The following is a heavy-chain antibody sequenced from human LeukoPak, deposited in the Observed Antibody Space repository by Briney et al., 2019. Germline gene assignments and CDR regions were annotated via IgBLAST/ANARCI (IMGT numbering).Heavy chain of an antibody. CDR1: GFTFSDYN. J-gene: IGHJ4*02. Sequence: GGSLRLSCAAPGFTFSDYNMNWVRQAPGKGLEWLSYISTSSSTIYYADSVKGRFTISRDNAKNPLYLQMNSLRAEDTAVYYCATRGYSGYEFDYWGQGTLVTVSS. D-gene: IGHD5-12*01. CDR3: ATRGYSGYEFDY. CDR2: ISTSSSTI. V-gene: IGHV3-48*01.